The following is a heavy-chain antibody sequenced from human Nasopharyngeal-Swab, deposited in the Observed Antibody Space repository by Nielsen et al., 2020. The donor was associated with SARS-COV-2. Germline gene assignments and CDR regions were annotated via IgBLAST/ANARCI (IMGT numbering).Heavy chain of an antibody. V-gene: IGHV1-18*04. D-gene: IGHD4-17*01. CDR3: ATARAGDYFDY. Sequence: ASVKVSCKASGYTFTSYGISWVRQAPGQGLEWMGWISAYNGNTNYAQKLQGRVTMTTDTSTSTAYMELRSLRSEDTAVYYCATARAGDYFDYWGQGTLVTVSS. CDR1: GYTFTSYG. J-gene: IGHJ4*02. CDR2: ISAYNGNT.